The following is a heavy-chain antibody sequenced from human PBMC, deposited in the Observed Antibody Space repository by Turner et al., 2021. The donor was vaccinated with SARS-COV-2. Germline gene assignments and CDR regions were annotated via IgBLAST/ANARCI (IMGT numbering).Heavy chain of an antibody. CDR3: ARELPNNWFDP. CDR1: GASISSNY. V-gene: IGHV4-59*01. J-gene: IGHJ5*02. CDR2: IYYRGST. Sequence: QVLLQASGSGLVKPSETLSLSCTVSGASISSNYWAWIRQPPGKRLEWIGYIYYRGSTNYNPSLKSRVTISVDTSKNQFSLKLTSVTAADTAVYFCARELPNNWFDPWGQGTLVTVSS.